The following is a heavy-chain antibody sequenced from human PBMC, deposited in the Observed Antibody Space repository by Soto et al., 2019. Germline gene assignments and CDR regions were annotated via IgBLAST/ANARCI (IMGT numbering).Heavy chain of an antibody. V-gene: IGHV3-23*01. CDR1: GFTFSSYA. Sequence: LRLSCAASGFTFSSYAMSWVRQAPGKGLEWVSAISGSGGSTYYADSVKGRFTISRDNSKNTLYLQMNSLRAEDTAVYYCANLPSENYYDSSGYSDPFDYWGQGTLVTVSS. D-gene: IGHD3-22*01. CDR3: ANLPSENYYDSSGYSDPFDY. J-gene: IGHJ4*02. CDR2: ISGSGGST.